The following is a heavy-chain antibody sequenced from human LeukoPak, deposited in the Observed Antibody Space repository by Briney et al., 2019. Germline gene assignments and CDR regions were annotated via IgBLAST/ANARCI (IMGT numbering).Heavy chain of an antibody. CDR1: GGSISNYH. D-gene: IGHD6-13*01. Sequence: SETLSLNCAGSGGSISNYHWSWIRQPPGQGLEWIGYTSYSASTNYNPSLKSRATISVDTSKNQFSLKLTSVTAADTAVYYCARGYSSSWYRFDYWGQGTLVTVSS. CDR3: ARGYSSSWYRFDY. V-gene: IGHV4-59*01. J-gene: IGHJ4*02. CDR2: TSYSAST.